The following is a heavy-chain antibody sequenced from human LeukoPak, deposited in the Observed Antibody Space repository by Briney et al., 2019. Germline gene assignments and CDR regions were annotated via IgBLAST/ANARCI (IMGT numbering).Heavy chain of an antibody. CDR1: GFTFSSYE. V-gene: IGHV3-48*03. J-gene: IGHJ4*02. CDR2: ISSSGSTI. Sequence: PGGSLRLSCAASGFTFSSYEMNWVRQAAGKGLEWVSYISSSGSTIYYADSVKGRFTISRDNAKNSLYLQMNSLRAEDTAVYYCASLPITMIVGYWGQGTLVTVSS. CDR3: ASLPITMIVGY. D-gene: IGHD3-22*01.